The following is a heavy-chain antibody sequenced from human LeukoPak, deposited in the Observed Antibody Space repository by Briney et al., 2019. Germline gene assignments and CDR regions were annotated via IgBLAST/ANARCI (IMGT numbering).Heavy chain of an antibody. V-gene: IGHV3-21*04. CDR1: GFTFSSYS. CDR2: ISSSSSYI. D-gene: IGHD4/OR15-4a*01. Sequence: GGSLRLSCAASGFTFSSYSMNWVRQAPGKELEWVSSISSSSSYIYYADSVKGRFTISRDNSKNTLYLQMNSLRAEDTAVYYCARRAGAYSHPYDYWGQGTLVTVSS. J-gene: IGHJ4*02. CDR3: ARRAGAYSHPYDY.